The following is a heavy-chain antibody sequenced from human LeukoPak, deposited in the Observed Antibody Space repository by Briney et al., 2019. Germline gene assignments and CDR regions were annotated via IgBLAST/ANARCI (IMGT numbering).Heavy chain of an antibody. Sequence: GASVKVSCKASGGTFSSYAISWVRQAPGQGLEWMGGIIPIFGTANYAQKFQGRVTITADESTSTAYMELSSLRSEDTAVYYCARGSGYYYGSGSYNLDYWGQGTLVTVSS. CDR3: ARGSGYYYGSGSYNLDY. J-gene: IGHJ4*02. CDR2: IIPIFGTA. CDR1: GGTFSSYA. D-gene: IGHD3-10*01. V-gene: IGHV1-69*13.